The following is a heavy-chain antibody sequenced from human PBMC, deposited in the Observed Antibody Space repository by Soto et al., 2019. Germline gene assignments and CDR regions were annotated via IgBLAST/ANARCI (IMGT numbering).Heavy chain of an antibody. CDR2: IYHSGST. Sequence: QRQRQESGSGLVKPSQTLSLTCAVSGGSISSGGYSWSWIRQPPGKGLEWIGYIYHSGSTYYNPSLKSRVTISVDRSKNQFSLKLSSVTAADTAVYYCARGWDVDFRMDVWGQGTTVIVSS. CDR1: GGSISSGGYS. CDR3: ARGWDVDFRMDV. J-gene: IGHJ6*02. D-gene: IGHD1-26*01. V-gene: IGHV4-30-2*01.